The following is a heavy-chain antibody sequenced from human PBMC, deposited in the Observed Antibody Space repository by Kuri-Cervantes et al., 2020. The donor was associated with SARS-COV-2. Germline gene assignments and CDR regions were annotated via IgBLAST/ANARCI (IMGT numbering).Heavy chain of an antibody. D-gene: IGHD6-13*01. Sequence: GESLKISCAASGFTFSSYAMSWVRQAPGKGLEWVSAISGSGGSTYYADSVKGRFTISRDNAKNSLYLQMNSLRAEDTAVYYCAREKGSSSWPIDYWGQGTLVTVSS. CDR2: ISGSGGST. J-gene: IGHJ4*02. CDR3: AREKGSSSWPIDY. V-gene: IGHV3-23*01. CDR1: GFTFSSYA.